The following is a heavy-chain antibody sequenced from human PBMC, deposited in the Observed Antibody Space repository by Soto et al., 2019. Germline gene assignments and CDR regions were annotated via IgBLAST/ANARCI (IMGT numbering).Heavy chain of an antibody. Sequence: SVKVSCKASGGTFSSYAISWVRQAPGQGLEWMGGIIPIFGTANYAQKFQGRVTITADESTSTAYMELSSLRSEDTAVYYCARLPGYCSSTSCPNDYYYYGMDVWGQGTTVTVSS. D-gene: IGHD2-2*01. CDR3: ARLPGYCSSTSCPNDYYYYGMDV. CDR2: IIPIFGTA. CDR1: GGTFSSYA. J-gene: IGHJ6*02. V-gene: IGHV1-69*13.